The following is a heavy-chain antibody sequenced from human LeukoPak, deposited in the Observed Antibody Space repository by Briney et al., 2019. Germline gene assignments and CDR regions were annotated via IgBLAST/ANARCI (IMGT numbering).Heavy chain of an antibody. Sequence: GGSLRLSCAASGFIVSSNYMTWVRQSPGKGLEWVSVIYSGGSTYYADSVKGRFTISRDNSKNTLYLQMNSLRAEDTAVYYCAKERYGDRCYYYYYMDVWGKGTTVTISS. CDR3: AKERYGDRCYYYYYMDV. CDR1: GFIVSSNY. D-gene: IGHD4-17*01. J-gene: IGHJ6*03. V-gene: IGHV3-66*02. CDR2: IYSGGST.